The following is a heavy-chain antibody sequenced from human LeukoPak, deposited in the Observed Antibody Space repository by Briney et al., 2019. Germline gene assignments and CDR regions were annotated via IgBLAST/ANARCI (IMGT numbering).Heavy chain of an antibody. CDR3: ARDDSSGYRCDN. Sequence: PGGSLRLSCTASGFTLRSYWMHWVRQVPGRGLMWVSRISSDGSTTNYADSVKGRFTISRDNAKNTLYLQMNSLRAEDTAVYYCARDDSSGYRCDNWGQGTLVTVSS. V-gene: IGHV3-74*01. CDR1: GFTLRSYW. CDR2: ISSDGSTT. D-gene: IGHD3-22*01. J-gene: IGHJ4*02.